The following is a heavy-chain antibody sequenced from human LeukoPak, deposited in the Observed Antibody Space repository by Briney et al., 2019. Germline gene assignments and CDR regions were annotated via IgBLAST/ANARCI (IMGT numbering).Heavy chain of an antibody. Sequence: GSLRLSCAASGFTFSSYAMSWVRQAPGKGLEWVSTIGGSGGDTNYADSVKGRFTISRDNAKNSLYLQMNSLRAEDTAVYYCARSRDWGQGTLVTVSS. CDR1: GFTFSSYA. CDR3: ARSRD. CDR2: IGGSGGDT. J-gene: IGHJ4*02. V-gene: IGHV3-23*01.